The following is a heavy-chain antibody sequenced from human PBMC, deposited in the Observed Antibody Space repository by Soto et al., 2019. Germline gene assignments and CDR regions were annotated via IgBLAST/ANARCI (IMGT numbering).Heavy chain of an antibody. CDR2: ISAYNGNT. CDR3: ARDTELKLRVYYVMDV. V-gene: IGHV1-18*04. J-gene: IGHJ6*02. D-gene: IGHD1-7*01. Sequence: ASVKVSCKASGYTFTSYGISWVRQAPGQGLEWMGWISAYNGNTNYAQKLQGRVTMTTDTSTSTAYMELRSLRSDDTAVYYCARDTELKLRVYYVMDVWGQGTTVTVSS. CDR1: GYTFTSYG.